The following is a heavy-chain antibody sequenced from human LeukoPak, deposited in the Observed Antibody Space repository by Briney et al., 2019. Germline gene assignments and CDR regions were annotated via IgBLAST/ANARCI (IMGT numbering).Heavy chain of an antibody. CDR3: AAPGASGFVGNFWSRPLDF. V-gene: IGHV1-46*01. CDR1: GYTFTSHY. CDR2: INPSAGST. D-gene: IGHD3-3*01. Sequence: GASVKVSCRASGYTFTSHYMHWVRQAPGQGLEWMGIINPSAGSTSYPQKFQGRITMTRDTSTSTVYMELSSLRSEDTAVYYCAAPGASGFVGNFWSRPLDFWGQGTLVTVSS. J-gene: IGHJ4*02.